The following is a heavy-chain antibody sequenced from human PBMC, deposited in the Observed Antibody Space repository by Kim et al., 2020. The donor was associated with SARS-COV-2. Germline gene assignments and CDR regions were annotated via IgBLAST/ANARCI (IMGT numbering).Heavy chain of an antibody. D-gene: IGHD5-18*01. CDR3: ARDRDGYSYGSSGMDV. V-gene: IGHV3-30*07. Sequence: SVKGRFTISRDNSKNTVYLKMNSLRAEDTAVYYCARDRDGYSYGSSGMDVWGQGTTVTVSS. J-gene: IGHJ6*02.